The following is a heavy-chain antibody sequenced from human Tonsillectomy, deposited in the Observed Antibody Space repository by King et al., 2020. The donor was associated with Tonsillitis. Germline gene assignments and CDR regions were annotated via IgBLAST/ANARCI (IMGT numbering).Heavy chain of an antibody. Sequence: LQLVQSGAEVKKPGESLKMSCKGSGYSFTSYWIGWVRQMPGKGLEWMGIIYPGDSDTKYSPSFQGQVTISADKSISTAYLQWSSLKASDTDMYYCARVGRQKIVARIDDSFDIWGQGTMVTVSS. CDR3: ARVGRQKIVARIDDSFDI. V-gene: IGHV5-51*01. CDR1: GYSFTSYW. D-gene: IGHD5-12*01. J-gene: IGHJ3*02. CDR2: IYPGDSDT.